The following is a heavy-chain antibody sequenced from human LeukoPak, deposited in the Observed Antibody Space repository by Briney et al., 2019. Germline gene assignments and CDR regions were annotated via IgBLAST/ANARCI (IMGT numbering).Heavy chain of an antibody. CDR2: IYTSGST. V-gene: IGHV4-4*07. Sequence: SETLSLTCTVSGGSISSYYWSWIRQPAGKGLEWIGRIYTSGSTNYNPSLKSRVTMSVDTSKNQFSLKLSSVTAADTAVYYCAGTSITMVRGVIIGPFDYWGQGTLVTVSS. J-gene: IGHJ4*02. D-gene: IGHD3-10*01. CDR1: GGSISSYY. CDR3: AGTSITMVRGVIIGPFDY.